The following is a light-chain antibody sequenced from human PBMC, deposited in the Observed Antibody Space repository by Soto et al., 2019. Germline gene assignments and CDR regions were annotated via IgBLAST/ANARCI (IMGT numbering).Light chain of an antibody. CDR2: DAT. J-gene: IGKJ2*01. CDR1: LGVSSY. CDR3: QQRSNWPT. Sequence: EIVLTQSPATLSLSPGERATLSCRASLGVSSYLAWYQQKPGQAPRLLIYDATNRATGIPARFSGSGSGTDFTLTISSLEPEDFAVYYCQQRSNWPTLGQGTKLEIK. V-gene: IGKV3-11*01.